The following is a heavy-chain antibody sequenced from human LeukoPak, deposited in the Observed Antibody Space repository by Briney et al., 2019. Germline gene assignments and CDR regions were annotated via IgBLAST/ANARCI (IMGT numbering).Heavy chain of an antibody. CDR1: GYTFTSYY. CDR3: ARDLEASSGWCRVVFDP. CDR2: INPSGGST. J-gene: IGHJ5*02. Sequence: VASVKVSCKASGYTFTSYYMHWVRQAPGQGLEWMGIINPSGGSTSYAQKFQGRVTMTRDTSTSTVYMELSSLRSEDTAVYYCARDLEASSGWCRVVFDPWGQGTLVTVSS. D-gene: IGHD6-19*01. V-gene: IGHV1-46*01.